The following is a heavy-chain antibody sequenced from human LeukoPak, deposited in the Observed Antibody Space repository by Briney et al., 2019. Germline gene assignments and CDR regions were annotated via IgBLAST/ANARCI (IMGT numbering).Heavy chain of an antibody. CDR2: ITWNSGSI. Sequence: GGSLRLSCATSGFTFDDYAMHWVRQAPGKGLEWVSGITWNSGSIGYADSVKGRFTISRDNAKNSLYLQMTSLRAEDTAFYYRAKDIASSVHYYMDVWGKGTTVTVSS. V-gene: IGHV3-9*01. CDR1: GFTFDDYA. J-gene: IGHJ6*03. CDR3: AKDIASSVHYYMDV. D-gene: IGHD6-13*01.